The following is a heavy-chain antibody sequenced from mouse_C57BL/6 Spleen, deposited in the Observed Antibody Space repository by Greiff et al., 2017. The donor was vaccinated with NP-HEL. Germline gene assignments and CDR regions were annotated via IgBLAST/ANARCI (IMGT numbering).Heavy chain of an antibody. CDR3: ARSLGYYWDFDV. CDR1: GYTFTDYN. D-gene: IGHD2-2*01. CDR2: INPNNGGT. V-gene: IGHV1-18*01. Sequence: VQLQQSGPELVKPGASVKIPCKASGYTFTDYNMDWVKQSHGKSLEWIGDINPNNGGTIYNQKFKGKATLTVDKSSSTAYMELRSLTSEDTAVYYGARSLGYYWDFDVWGTGTTVTVSS. J-gene: IGHJ1*03.